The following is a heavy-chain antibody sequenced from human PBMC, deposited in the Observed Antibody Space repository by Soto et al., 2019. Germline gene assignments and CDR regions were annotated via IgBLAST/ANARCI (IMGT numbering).Heavy chain of an antibody. CDR2: TYYRSKWYS. CDR3: ARGSYYSGWV. D-gene: IGHD6-19*01. V-gene: IGHV6-1*01. CDR1: GGSVSRTSAA. Sequence: QTLSLTGGISGGSVSRTSAAWSWIRQSPSRGLEWLGRTYYRSKWYSDYAVSVKSRITINPDTSKNQFSLQLNSVTPEDTAVYYCARGSYYSGWVWGQGTLVTVSS. J-gene: IGHJ4*02.